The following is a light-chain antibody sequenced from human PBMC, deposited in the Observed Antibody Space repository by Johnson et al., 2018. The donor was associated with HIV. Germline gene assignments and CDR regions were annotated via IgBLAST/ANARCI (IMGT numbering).Light chain of an antibody. J-gene: IGLJ1*01. CDR2: DNN. CDR3: ETGDNSMNVGND. CDR1: SSNIANNY. Sequence: QSVLTQPPSVSAAPGQRVTISCSGSSSNIANNYISWYQQFPGTAPKLLIYDNNKRPSGIPDRFSGSKSGTSATLAITGLQTWAEADYYCETGDNSMNVGNDFGTGTKVIVL. V-gene: IGLV1-51*01.